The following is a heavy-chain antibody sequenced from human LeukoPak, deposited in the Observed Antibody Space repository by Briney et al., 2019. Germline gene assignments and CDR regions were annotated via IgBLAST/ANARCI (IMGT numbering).Heavy chain of an antibody. CDR1: GGTFSSYA. CDR3: ARAHSYFISWSGYPTGV. CDR2: IIPIFGTA. J-gene: IGHJ6*02. Sequence: SVKVSCKASGGTFSSYAISWVRQAPGQGLEWMGGIIPIFGTANYAQKFQGRVTITADESASTAYMELSSLRSEDTAVYYCARAHSYFISWSGYPTGVWGQGTTVTVSS. D-gene: IGHD3-3*01. V-gene: IGHV1-69*13.